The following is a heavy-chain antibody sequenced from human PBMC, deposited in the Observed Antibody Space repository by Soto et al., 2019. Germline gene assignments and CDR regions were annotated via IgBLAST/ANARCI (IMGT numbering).Heavy chain of an antibody. D-gene: IGHD1-1*01. J-gene: IGHJ6*02. Sequence: GGSLRLSCAASGFTFSDCAMSWVRQAPGKGLEWVSAISASGGVTYYADSAKGRFTISRDNSKNTLYVQMNSLRAEDTAVYYCAKSLGTNYDHYYSGMVVWGQGTTVTVSS. V-gene: IGHV3-23*01. CDR3: AKSLGTNYDHYYSGMVV. CDR1: GFTFSDCA. CDR2: ISASGGVT.